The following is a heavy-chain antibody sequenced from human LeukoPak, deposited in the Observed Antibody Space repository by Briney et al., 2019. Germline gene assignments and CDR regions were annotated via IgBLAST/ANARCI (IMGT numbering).Heavy chain of an antibody. CDR2: IYTSGST. D-gene: IGHD3-10*01. CDR1: GGSISSYY. CDR3: ARARFGELSARYYFDY. J-gene: IGHJ4*02. V-gene: IGHV4-4*07. Sequence: PSETLSLTCTVSGGSISSYYWSWIRQPAGKGLEWIGRIYTSGSTNYNPSLKSRVTMSVDTSKNQFPLKLSSVTAADTAVYYCARARFGELSARYYFDYWGQGTLVTVSS.